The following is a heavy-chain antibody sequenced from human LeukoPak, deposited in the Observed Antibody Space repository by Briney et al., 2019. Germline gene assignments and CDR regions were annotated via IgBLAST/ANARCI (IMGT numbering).Heavy chain of an antibody. CDR2: IYYSGST. D-gene: IGHD3-3*01. V-gene: IGHV4-59*01. CDR1: GGSISNYY. CDR3: ASLRITIFGVVMDWFDP. J-gene: IGHJ5*02. Sequence: SETLSLTCTVPGGSISNYYWSWIRQTPGKGLEWVGYIYYSGSTNYNPSLKSRVTISVDTSKNQFSLKVSSVTAADTAVYYCASLRITIFGVVMDWFDPWGQGTLVTVSS.